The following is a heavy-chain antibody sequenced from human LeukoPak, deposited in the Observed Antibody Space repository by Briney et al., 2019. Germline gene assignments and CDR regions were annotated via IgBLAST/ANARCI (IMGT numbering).Heavy chain of an antibody. CDR1: GFSFSSNW. Sequence: GGSLRLSCAAPGFSFSSNWMGWVRQAPGKGLEWVAHIERDGSQKYYLDSVKGRFTISRDNAKNSLYLQMNSLRVEDTAVYYCARLGLEVGGPNWFDPWGQGTLVTVSS. CDR2: IERDGSQK. D-gene: IGHD1-1*01. V-gene: IGHV3-7*01. J-gene: IGHJ5*02. CDR3: ARLGLEVGGPNWFDP.